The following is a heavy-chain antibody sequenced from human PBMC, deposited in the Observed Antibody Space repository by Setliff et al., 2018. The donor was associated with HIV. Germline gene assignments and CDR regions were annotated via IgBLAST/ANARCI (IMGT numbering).Heavy chain of an antibody. CDR2: IDSSGTT. D-gene: IGHD3-10*01. CDR1: GGSISSYY. CDR3: ARDRHSSGLGSYGP. Sequence: SETLSLTCTVSGGSISSYYWGWIRQPAGKGLEWIGRIDSSGTTDYKPSLKGRVAISVDTSRNQFSLRVTSVTAADTAVYFCARDRHSSGLGSYGPWGPGILVTVSS. J-gene: IGHJ5*02. V-gene: IGHV4-4*07.